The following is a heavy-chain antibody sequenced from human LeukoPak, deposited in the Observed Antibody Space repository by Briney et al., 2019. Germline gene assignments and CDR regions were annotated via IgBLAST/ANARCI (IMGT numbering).Heavy chain of an antibody. CDR1: GFTFSSYA. CDR3: ARASAVNCFDH. CDR2: ISYDGSNK. V-gene: IGHV3-30-3*01. J-gene: IGHJ5*02. Sequence: PGGSLRLSCAASGFTFSSYAMHWVRQAPGKGLEWVAVISYDGSNKYYADSVKGRFTISRDNSKNTLYLQMNSLRAEDTAVYYCARASAVNCFDHWGQGTLVTVSS.